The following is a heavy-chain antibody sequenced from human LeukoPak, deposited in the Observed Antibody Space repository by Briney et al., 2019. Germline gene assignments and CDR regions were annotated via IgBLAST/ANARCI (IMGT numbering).Heavy chain of an antibody. CDR2: ISSNGGST. V-gene: IGHV3-64*01. CDR1: GFTFSSYA. CDR3: ARGTRGFDY. J-gene: IGHJ4*02. Sequence: GGSLRLSCAASGFTFSSYAMHWVRQAPGKGLEYVSAISSNGGSTYYANSVKGRFTISRDNSKNTLYLQMGSLRAEDMAVYYCARGTRGFDYWGQGTLVTVSS. D-gene: IGHD3-10*01.